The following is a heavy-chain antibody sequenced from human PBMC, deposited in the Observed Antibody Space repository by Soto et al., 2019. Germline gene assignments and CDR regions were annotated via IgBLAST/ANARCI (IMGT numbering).Heavy chain of an antibody. J-gene: IGHJ6*02. CDR2: ISGSGGST. V-gene: IGHV3-23*01. D-gene: IGHD3-3*01. CDR3: AKGPTIFGVVITYSYYYGFDV. CDR1: GFIISNYA. Sequence: PGGSLRLSCAASGFIISNYALSWVRQAPGKGLEWVSAISGSGGSTYYADSVKGRFTISRDSSKNTLYLQMNNLRAEDTAVYYCAKGPTIFGVVITYSYYYGFDVCGQGTTVTV.